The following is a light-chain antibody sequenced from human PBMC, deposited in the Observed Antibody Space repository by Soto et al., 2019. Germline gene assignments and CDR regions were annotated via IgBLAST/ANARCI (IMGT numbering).Light chain of an antibody. J-gene: IGKJ1*01. CDR1: QDIRNT. CDR3: LQYYNFSWT. V-gene: IGKV1-6*01. Sequence: IQITQSPSTLSASVGDRVTISCRASQDIRNTLAWYQQKPGEAPKLLIFAASNLQSGVPSRFSGSGSVTDFTLAITGLQPEDFATYYCLQYYNFSWTFGQGTKVDIK. CDR2: AAS.